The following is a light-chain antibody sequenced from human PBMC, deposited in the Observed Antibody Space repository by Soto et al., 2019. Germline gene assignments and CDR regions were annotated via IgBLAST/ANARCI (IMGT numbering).Light chain of an antibody. J-gene: IGLJ2*01. CDR3: GTWDGSLSAGV. Sequence: QSVLTQPPPVSAAPGQKVTISCSGSSSNIGKNDVSWYQQVPGTAPKLLTYQNNKRPSGIPDRFSGSKSGTSATLGITGLQSGDEADYYCGTWDGSLSAGVFGGGTKLTVL. CDR2: QNN. V-gene: IGLV1-51*02. CDR1: SSNIGKND.